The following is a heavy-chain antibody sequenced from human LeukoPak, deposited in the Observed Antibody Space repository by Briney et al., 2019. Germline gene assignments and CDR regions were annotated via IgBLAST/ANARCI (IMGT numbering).Heavy chain of an antibody. J-gene: IGHJ5*02. CDR3: ARGRPPRYYYGSGSYYKWLDP. Sequence: SETLSLTCTVSGGSISSYYWSWIRQPPGKGLEWIGYIYHSGSTYYNPSLKSRVTISVDRSKNQFSLKLSSVTAADTAVYYCARGRPPRYYYGSGSYYKWLDPWGQGTLVTVSS. CDR1: GGSISSYY. V-gene: IGHV4-59*12. D-gene: IGHD3-10*01. CDR2: IYHSGST.